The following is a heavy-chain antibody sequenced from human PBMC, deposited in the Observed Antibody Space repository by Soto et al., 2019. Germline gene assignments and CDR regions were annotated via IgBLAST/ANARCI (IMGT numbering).Heavy chain of an antibody. CDR3: AKGITMVRGVPTFGALYYYGMDV. D-gene: IGHD3-10*01. J-gene: IGHJ6*02. V-gene: IGHV3-23*01. CDR2: ISGSGGST. Sequence: PGGSLRLSCAASGFTFSSYAMSWVRQAPGKGLEWVSAISGSGGSTYYADSVKGRFTISRDNSKNTLYLQMNSLRAEDTAVYYCAKGITMVRGVPTFGALYYYGMDVWGQGTTVTVSS. CDR1: GFTFSSYA.